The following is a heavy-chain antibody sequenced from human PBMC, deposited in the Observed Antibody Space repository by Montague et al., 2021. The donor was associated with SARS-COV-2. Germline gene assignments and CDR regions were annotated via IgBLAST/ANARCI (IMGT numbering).Heavy chain of an antibody. J-gene: IGHJ6*03. V-gene: IGHV4-34*01. CDR1: GGSFSTYS. CDR3: ARLGDGVVPSPILGVGPYYSYYYMDV. D-gene: IGHD3-10*01. CDR2: IHHGGST. Sequence: TLSLTCAVRGGSFSTYSWNWIRQPPGKGLEWIGEIHHGGSTNYNPSLKSRVTISADTSKNQFSLKLTSVADADTAVYYCARLGDGVVPSPILGVGPYYSYYYMDVWGKGTTVTVSS.